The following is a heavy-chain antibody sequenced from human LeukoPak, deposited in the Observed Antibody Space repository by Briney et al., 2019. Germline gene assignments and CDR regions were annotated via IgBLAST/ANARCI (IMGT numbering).Heavy chain of an antibody. CDR1: GGTFSSYA. CDR3: ARGILEDVTMIVVVDD. J-gene: IGHJ4*02. V-gene: IGHV1-69*04. Sequence: RASVKVSCKASGGTFSSYAISWVRQAPGQGLEWMGRIIPILGIANYAQKFQGRVTITADKSTSTAYMELSSLRSEDTAVYYCARGILEDVTMIVVVDDWGQGTLVTVSS. CDR2: IIPILGIA. D-gene: IGHD3-22*01.